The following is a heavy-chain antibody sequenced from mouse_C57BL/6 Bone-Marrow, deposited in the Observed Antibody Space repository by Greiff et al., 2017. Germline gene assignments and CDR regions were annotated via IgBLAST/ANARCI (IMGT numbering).Heavy chain of an antibody. D-gene: IGHD1-1*01. J-gene: IGHJ1*03. Sequence: QVTLKESGPGILQSSQPLSLTCSFSGFSLSTSGMGVSWIRQPSGKGLEWLAHIYWDDDKRYNPSLKSRLTISKDTSRNQVFLKITSVDTADTATYYCARRNYYGSSPGWWFDVWGTGTTVTVSS. CDR1: GFSLSTSGMG. V-gene: IGHV8-12*01. CDR3: ARRNYYGSSPGWWFDV. CDR2: IYWDDDK.